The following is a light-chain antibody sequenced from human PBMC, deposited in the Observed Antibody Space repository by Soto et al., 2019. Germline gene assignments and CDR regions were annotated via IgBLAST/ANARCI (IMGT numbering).Light chain of an antibody. CDR3: QQYGSSPPYA. Sequence: EIVLTQSPGTLSLSPGERATLSCRASESVSSRYLAWYRQNPGQAPSLLIYGASSRATGIPDRFSGSGSGTDFTLTISRLEPEAFAVYYCQQYGSSPPYAFGQGTTLEIK. J-gene: IGKJ2*01. CDR2: GAS. CDR1: ESVSSRY. V-gene: IGKV3-20*01.